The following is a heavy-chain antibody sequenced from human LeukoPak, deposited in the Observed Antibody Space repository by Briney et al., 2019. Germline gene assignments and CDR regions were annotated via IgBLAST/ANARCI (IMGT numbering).Heavy chain of an antibody. Sequence: SETLSLTCTVSGGSISSYYWSWIRQPPGKGLEWIGYIYYSGSTNYNPSPKSRVTISVDTSKNQFSLKLSSVTAADTAVYYCARDSSLVPRGYYYYMDVWGKGTTVTVSS. D-gene: IGHD3-10*01. V-gene: IGHV4-59*01. J-gene: IGHJ6*03. CDR2: IYYSGST. CDR1: GGSISSYY. CDR3: ARDSSLVPRGYYYYMDV.